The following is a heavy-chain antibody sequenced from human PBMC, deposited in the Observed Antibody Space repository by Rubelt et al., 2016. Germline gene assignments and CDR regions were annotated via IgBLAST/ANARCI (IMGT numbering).Heavy chain of an antibody. J-gene: IGHJ4*02. CDR1: GGSFSGSY. Sequence: QVQLQQWGAGLLKPSETLSLTCAIYGGSFSGSYWSWIRQPPGKGLEWIGEINHRGSSNYNPSLKSRVTISVDTSRRQFSLKLDSVVAADTAVYYCARTISFYDSFRGSDYWGQGALVTVSS. D-gene: IGHD3-10*01. V-gene: IGHV4-34*01. CDR2: INHRGSS. CDR3: ARTISFYDSFRGSDY.